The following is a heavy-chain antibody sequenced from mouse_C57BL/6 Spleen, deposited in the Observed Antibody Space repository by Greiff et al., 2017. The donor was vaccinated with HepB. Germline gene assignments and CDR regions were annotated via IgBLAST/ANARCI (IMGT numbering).Heavy chain of an antibody. CDR1: GYAFSSYW. CDR3: ARQGDVLAY. J-gene: IGHJ3*01. V-gene: IGHV1-80*01. D-gene: IGHD3-3*01. Sequence: VQLQQSGAELVKPGASVKISCKASGYAFSSYWMNWVKQRPGKGLEWIGHIYPGDGDTNYNGKFKGKATLTADKSSSTADMQLSSLTSEDSAVYFCARQGDVLAYWGQGLWSLSLQ. CDR2: IYPGDGDT.